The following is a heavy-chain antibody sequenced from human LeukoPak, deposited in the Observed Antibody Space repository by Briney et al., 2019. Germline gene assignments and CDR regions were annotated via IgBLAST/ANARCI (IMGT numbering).Heavy chain of an antibody. CDR2: IYYSGST. CDR3: ARQDRAGTNWFDP. CDR1: GGSISTYY. Sequence: PSETLSLTCTVSGGSISTYYWSWIRQPPGKGLEWIGYIYYSGSTNYNPSLKSRVTISVDTSKNQFSLKLSSVTAADTAVCYCARQDRAGTNWFDPWGQGTLVTVSS. D-gene: IGHD6-19*01. V-gene: IGHV4-59*08. J-gene: IGHJ5*02.